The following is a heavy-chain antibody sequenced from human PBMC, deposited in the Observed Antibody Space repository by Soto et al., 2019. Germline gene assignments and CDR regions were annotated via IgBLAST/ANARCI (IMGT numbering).Heavy chain of an antibody. J-gene: IGHJ5*02. CDR1: AYNFAGYW. CDR3: ARSYFSGGSNFVIFDL. Sequence: GESLKISCKASAYNFAGYWLGWLRQLPGKGLELMGIIYPGDSDTRYSPSFQGQVTFSADKSISTAYVQWSSLKASDTAMYYCARSYFSGGSNFVIFDLWGQGSLFRVSS. D-gene: IGHD2-15*01. CDR2: IYPGDSDT. V-gene: IGHV5-51*01.